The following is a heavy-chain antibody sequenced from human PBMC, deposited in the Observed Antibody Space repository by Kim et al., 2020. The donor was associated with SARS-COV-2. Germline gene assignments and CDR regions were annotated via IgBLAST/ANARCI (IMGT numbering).Heavy chain of an antibody. CDR3: ARDEYYYDSSGSYYGMDV. J-gene: IGHJ6*02. Sequence: VKGRFTISRDNAKTSLYLQMNSLRDEDTAVYYCARDEYYYDSSGSYYGMDVWGQGTTVTVSS. D-gene: IGHD3-22*01. V-gene: IGHV3-48*02.